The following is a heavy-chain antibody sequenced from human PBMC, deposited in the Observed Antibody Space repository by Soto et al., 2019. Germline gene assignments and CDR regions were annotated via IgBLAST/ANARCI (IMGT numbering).Heavy chain of an antibody. Sequence: EVQLVETGGGLIQPGGSLRLSCAVSGFSVGSNYMSWVRQAPGKGLEWVSVIYSGGTTHDADSVKGRFTTSRDNSRNMVYLKMNSLRVEETAVYYCARSSRGGNAGYFNLWGRGTLVTVSS. CDR2: IYSGGTT. J-gene: IGHJ2*01. D-gene: IGHD2-15*01. CDR3: ARSSRGGNAGYFNL. V-gene: IGHV3-53*02. CDR1: GFSVGSNY.